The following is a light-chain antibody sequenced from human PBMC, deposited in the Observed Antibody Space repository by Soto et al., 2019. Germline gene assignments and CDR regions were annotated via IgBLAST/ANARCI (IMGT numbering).Light chain of an antibody. Sequence: EIVLTQSPGTLSLSPGERATLSCRASQSVSSSYLAWYQQKPGQAPRLLIYGASSSATGIPDRFSGSGSETDFTLTISRLEPEHFAVYYCQQYGSSPRTFGQGAKVDIK. CDR2: GAS. CDR1: QSVSSSY. CDR3: QQYGSSPRT. J-gene: IGKJ1*01. V-gene: IGKV3-20*01.